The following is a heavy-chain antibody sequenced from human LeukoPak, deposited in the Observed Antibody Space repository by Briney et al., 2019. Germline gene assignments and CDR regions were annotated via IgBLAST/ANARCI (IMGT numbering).Heavy chain of an antibody. V-gene: IGHV3-23*01. J-gene: IGHJ6*02. CDR2: ISGSGGST. D-gene: IGHD6-19*01. Sequence: GGSLRLSCAASGFTLSSYAMTWVRQAPGKGLEWVSPISGSGGSTYYAGSVRGRFTISRDNSKNTLYLQMNSLSAEDTAVYYCAKVVAGPNYYYGLDVWGQGTTVTVSS. CDR3: AKVVAGPNYYYGLDV. CDR1: GFTLSSYA.